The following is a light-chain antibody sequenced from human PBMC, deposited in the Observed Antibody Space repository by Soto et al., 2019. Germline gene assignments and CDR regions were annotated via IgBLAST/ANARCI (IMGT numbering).Light chain of an antibody. J-gene: IGKJ5*01. CDR2: GAS. Sequence: EIVMTQSPGTLSVSPGERVTVSCRASQSVSSDLAWYQQKPGQAPRLLIYGASTRATGIPARFSGSGSGTEFTLTISSLQSEDFAVYYCQQYNNWHPITFGQGTRLEIK. CDR1: QSVSSD. V-gene: IGKV3-15*01. CDR3: QQYNNWHPIT.